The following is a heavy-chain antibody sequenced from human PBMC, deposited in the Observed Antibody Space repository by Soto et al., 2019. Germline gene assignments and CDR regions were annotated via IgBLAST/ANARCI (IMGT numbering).Heavy chain of an antibody. CDR1: GGSISSSDYY. Sequence: SETLSLTCTVSGGSISSSDYYWSWIRQPPGKGLEWIGYIYYSGSTYYNPSLKSRVTISVDTSKNQFSLKLSSVTAADTAVYYCARDLTGDNYYYYGMDVWGQGTTVTVSS. V-gene: IGHV4-30-4*01. D-gene: IGHD7-27*01. CDR2: IYYSGST. J-gene: IGHJ6*02. CDR3: ARDLTGDNYYYYGMDV.